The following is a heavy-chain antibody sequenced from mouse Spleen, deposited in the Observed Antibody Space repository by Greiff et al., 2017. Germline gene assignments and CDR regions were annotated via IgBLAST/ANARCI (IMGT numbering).Heavy chain of an antibody. Sequence: VKLVESGPGLVAPSQSLSITCTVSGFSLTSYGVHWVRQPPGKGLEWLGVIWAGGSTNYNSALMSRLSISKDNSKSQVFLKMNSLQTDDTAMYYCARDSWSYWYFDVWGAGTTVTVSS. CDR3: ARDSWSYWYFDV. CDR2: IWAGGST. V-gene: IGHV2-9*02. J-gene: IGHJ1*01. CDR1: GFSLTSYG. D-gene: IGHD1-1*01.